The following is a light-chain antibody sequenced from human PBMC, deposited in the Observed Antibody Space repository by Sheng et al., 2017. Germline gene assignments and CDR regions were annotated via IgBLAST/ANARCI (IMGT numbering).Light chain of an antibody. CDR1: QSVASN. Sequence: EIVMTQSPATLSVSPGERATLSCRASQSVASNLAWYQQKPGQAPRPLIYSASTRATGVPARFTGGGSGTEFTLTISNLQSEDFAVYYCQQYNDWPRAFGPGTRVDIK. CDR3: QQYNDWPRA. J-gene: IGKJ3*01. CDR2: SAS. V-gene: IGKV3-15*01.